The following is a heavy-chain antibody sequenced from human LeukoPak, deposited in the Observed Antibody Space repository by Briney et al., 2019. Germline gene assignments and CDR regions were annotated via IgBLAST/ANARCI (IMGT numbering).Heavy chain of an antibody. CDR3: VRDRTAAAGEFDY. CDR1: EFTFSSYW. CDR2: INSGGSRT. J-gene: IGHJ4*02. V-gene: IGHV3-74*03. Sequence: GGSLRLSCVAAEFTFSSYWMHWVRQAPGKGLVWVSRINSGGSRTKYADSVKGRFTISRDNAENTLYLQLNSLRADGTAVYYCVRDRTAAAGEFDYWGQGTLVTVSS. D-gene: IGHD6-13*01.